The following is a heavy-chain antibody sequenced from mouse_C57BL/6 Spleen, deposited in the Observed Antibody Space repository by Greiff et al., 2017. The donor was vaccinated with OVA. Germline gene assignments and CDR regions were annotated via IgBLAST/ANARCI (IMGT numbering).Heavy chain of an antibody. CDR1: GYSFTGYY. Sequence: VQLQQSGPELVKPGASVKISCKASGYSFTGYYMNWVQQSPEKSLEWIGEINPSTGGTTYNQKFKAKATLTVEKSSSTVYLELIRLTSDDSAVYYCSIITTVDYWGQGTTLTVSS. D-gene: IGHD1-1*01. V-gene: IGHV1-42*01. CDR3: SIITTVDY. CDR2: INPSTGGT. J-gene: IGHJ2*01.